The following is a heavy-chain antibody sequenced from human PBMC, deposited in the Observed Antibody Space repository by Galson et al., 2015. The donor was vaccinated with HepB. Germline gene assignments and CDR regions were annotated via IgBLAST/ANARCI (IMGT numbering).Heavy chain of an antibody. CDR2: ISHDGSNK. D-gene: IGHD3-10*01. CDR1: GFTFSSYG. J-gene: IGHJ4*02. V-gene: IGHV3-30*18. Sequence: SLRLSCAASGFTFSSYGIHWVRQAPGKGLEWVAVISHDGSNKHYADSVKGRFTITRDDSRNTLYLQMNSLRAEDTAVYYCAKEDYYGSGSYLGYWGQGTLVTVSS. CDR3: AKEDYYGSGSYLGY.